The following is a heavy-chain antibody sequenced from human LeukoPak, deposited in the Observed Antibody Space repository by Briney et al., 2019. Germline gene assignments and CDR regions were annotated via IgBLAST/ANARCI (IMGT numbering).Heavy chain of an antibody. V-gene: IGHV3-21*01. D-gene: IGHD2-2*02. Sequence: PGGSLRLSCAASGVTLSGYRMSRVRQAPGKGLWRGSSIYSGSSYRYYADSVKGRFTITRDNAKNSLYLQMNSLRAEDTAVYYCARVKEYQMLYGGFDPWGQGTLVTVSS. CDR3: ARVKEYQMLYGGFDP. J-gene: IGHJ5*02. CDR2: IYSGSSYR. CDR1: GVTLSGYR.